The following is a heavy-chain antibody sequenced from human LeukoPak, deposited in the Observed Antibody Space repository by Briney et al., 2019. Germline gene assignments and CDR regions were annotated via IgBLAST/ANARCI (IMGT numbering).Heavy chain of an antibody. J-gene: IGHJ4*02. V-gene: IGHV4-34*01. CDR2: INHSGST. Sequence: SETLSLTCAVYSGSFSDYYWTWIRQPPGKGLEWIGEINHSGSTNYNPSLKSRVTKSVDTSKNQFSLKLSSVTAADTAVYYCAKTWIQLWPTYYFDYWGQGTLVTVSS. D-gene: IGHD5-18*01. CDR3: AKTWIQLWPTYYFDY. CDR1: SGSFSDYY.